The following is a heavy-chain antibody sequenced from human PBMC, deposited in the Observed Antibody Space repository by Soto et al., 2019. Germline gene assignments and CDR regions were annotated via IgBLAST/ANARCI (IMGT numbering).Heavy chain of an antibody. D-gene: IGHD6-19*01. Sequence: GGSLRLSCVASGFSLANYSMKWVLQTPIKGLEWISYSSPRGDTIYYADSVEGRFTISRDNARNSLSLHMSSLRDEDSALYYCAKGPHTNVGWPYYFESWGQGVPVTSPQ. CDR2: SSPRGDTI. V-gene: IGHV3-48*02. J-gene: IGHJ4*02. CDR1: GFSLANYS. CDR3: AKGPHTNVGWPYYFES.